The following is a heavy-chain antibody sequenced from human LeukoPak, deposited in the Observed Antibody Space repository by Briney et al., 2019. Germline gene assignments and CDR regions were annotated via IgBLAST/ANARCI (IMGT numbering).Heavy chain of an antibody. D-gene: IGHD3-3*01. CDR3: ARGVLRFRPFDY. J-gene: IGHJ4*02. CDR1: GGSFSGCY. Sequence: PSETLSLTCAVYGGSFSGCYWSWIRQPPGKGLEWIGEINHSGSTNYNPSLKSRVTISVDTSKNQFSLKLSSVTAADTAVYYCARGVLRFRPFDYWGQGTLVTVSS. CDR2: INHSGST. V-gene: IGHV4-34*01.